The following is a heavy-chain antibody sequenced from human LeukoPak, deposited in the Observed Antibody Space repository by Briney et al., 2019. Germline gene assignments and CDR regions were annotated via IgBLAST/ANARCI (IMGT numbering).Heavy chain of an antibody. V-gene: IGHV3-11*05. CDR1: GFTFSDYY. Sequence: PGGSLRLSCAASGFTFSDYYMSWIRQAPGKGLEWVSYISSSSSYTNYADSVKGRFTISRDNAKNSLYLQMNSLRAEDTAAYYCARGEERYYYGMDVWGQGTTVTVSS. CDR3: ARGEERYYYGMDV. CDR2: ISSSSSYT. J-gene: IGHJ6*02. D-gene: IGHD1-26*01.